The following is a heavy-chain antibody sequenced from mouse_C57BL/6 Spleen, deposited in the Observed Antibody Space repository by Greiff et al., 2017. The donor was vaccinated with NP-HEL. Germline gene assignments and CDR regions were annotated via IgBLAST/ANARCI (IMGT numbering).Heavy chain of an antibody. CDR1: GYTFTSYW. Sequence: QVQLQQPGAELVKPGASVKLSCKASGYTFTSYWMHWVKQRPGQGLEWIGMIHPNSGSTNYNEKFKSKATLTVDKSSSTAYMQLSSLTSEDPAVYYCARSGNYPYAMDYWGQGTSVTVSS. D-gene: IGHD2-1*01. CDR2: IHPNSGST. V-gene: IGHV1-64*01. J-gene: IGHJ4*01. CDR3: ARSGNYPYAMDY.